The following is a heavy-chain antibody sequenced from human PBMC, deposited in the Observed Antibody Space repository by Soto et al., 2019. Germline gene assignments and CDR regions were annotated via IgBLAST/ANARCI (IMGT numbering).Heavy chain of an antibody. Sequence: QVQLVQSGAEVKKPGSSVKVSCKASGGTFSSYAITWVRQAPGQGLEWMGGIIPIFGTANYAQKFQGRVTITADESTSTAYMELSSLRSEDTAVYYCATEGDGSGSSYYGMDVWGQGTTVTVSS. J-gene: IGHJ6*02. D-gene: IGHD3-22*01. CDR1: GGTFSSYA. CDR2: IIPIFGTA. CDR3: ATEGDGSGSSYYGMDV. V-gene: IGHV1-69*12.